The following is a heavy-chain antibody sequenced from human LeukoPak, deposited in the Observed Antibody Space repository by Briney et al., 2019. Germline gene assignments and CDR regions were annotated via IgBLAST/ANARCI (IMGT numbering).Heavy chain of an antibody. V-gene: IGHV3-30*18. CDR1: GFTFSSHG. Sequence: PGGSLRLSCVVSGFTFSSHGMHWVRQAPGKGLEWVAVISYDGSNKYYADSVKGRFTISRDNSKNTLYLQMNSLRAEDTAVYYCAKVESGPTSNFDYWGQGTLVTVSS. D-gene: IGHD2/OR15-2a*01. J-gene: IGHJ4*02. CDR3: AKVESGPTSNFDY. CDR2: ISYDGSNK.